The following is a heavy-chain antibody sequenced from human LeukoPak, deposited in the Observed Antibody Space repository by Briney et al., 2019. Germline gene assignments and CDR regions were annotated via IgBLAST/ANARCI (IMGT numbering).Heavy chain of an antibody. V-gene: IGHV3-30*04. J-gene: IGHJ4*02. CDR2: ISYDGSNK. CDR3: ARGLSGRELGETYCSSTSCSSY. Sequence: GRSLRLSCAASGFTFSSYAMHWVRQAPGKGLEWVAVISYDGSNKYYADSVKGRFTISRDNSKNTLYLQMNSLRAEDTAVYYCARGLSGRELGETYCSSTSCSSYWGQRTLVTVSS. D-gene: IGHD2-2*01. CDR1: GFTFSSYA.